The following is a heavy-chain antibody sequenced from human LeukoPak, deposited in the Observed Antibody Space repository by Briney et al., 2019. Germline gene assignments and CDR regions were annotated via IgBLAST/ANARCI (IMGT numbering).Heavy chain of an antibody. V-gene: IGHV1-8*01. CDR3: NLVVDQQSYYMDV. D-gene: IGHD2-15*01. J-gene: IGHJ6*03. CDR2: MSPNSGNT. Sequence: AASVKVSCKASGYTFTSYDINWVRQATGQGLEWMGWMSPNSGNTGYAQRFQGRVTMTRNTSISTAYMELSSLRSEDTAVYYCNLVVDQQSYYMDVWGNGTTVTVSS. CDR1: GYTFTSYD.